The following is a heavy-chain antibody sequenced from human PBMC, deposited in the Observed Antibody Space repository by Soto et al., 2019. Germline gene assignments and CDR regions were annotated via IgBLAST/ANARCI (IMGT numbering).Heavy chain of an antibody. J-gene: IGHJ4*02. CDR2: ISGSGGST. CDR3: AKDRVLWFGENY. Sequence: GGSLGLSCAASGFTFSSYAVSWVRQEPGKGLEWVSAISGSGGSTYYADSVKGRFTISRDNSKNTLYLQMNSLRAEDTAVYYCAKDRVLWFGENYWGQGTLVTVSS. V-gene: IGHV3-23*01. D-gene: IGHD3-10*01. CDR1: GFTFSSYA.